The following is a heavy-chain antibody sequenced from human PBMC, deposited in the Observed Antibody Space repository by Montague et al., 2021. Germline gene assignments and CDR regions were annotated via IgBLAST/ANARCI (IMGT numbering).Heavy chain of an antibody. J-gene: IGHJ3*02. Sequence: TLSLTCTVSGGSISSGGYYWSWIRQHPGKGLEWIGYIYYRGSIYYNPSLKSRVSISVDTSKNQFSLKLSSVTAADTAVYYCARVTDSSGYYWGAFDIWGQGTMVTVSS. D-gene: IGHD3-22*01. CDR3: ARVTDSSGYYWGAFDI. V-gene: IGHV4-31*03. CDR1: GGSISSGGYY. CDR2: IYYRGSI.